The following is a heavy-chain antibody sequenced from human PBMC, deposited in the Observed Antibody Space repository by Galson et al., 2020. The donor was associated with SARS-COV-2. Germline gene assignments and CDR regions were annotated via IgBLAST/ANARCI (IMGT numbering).Heavy chain of an antibody. J-gene: IGHJ3*02. CDR3: ARSAYYDSSGYYFAFDI. CDR1: GYSFTSYW. D-gene: IGHD3-22*01. CDR2: IDPSDSYT. V-gene: IGHV5-10-1*01. Sequence: HGESLKISCKGSGYSFTSYWISWVRQMPGKGLEWMGRIDPSDSYTNYSPSFQGHVTISADKSISTAYLQWSSLKASDTAIYYCARSAYYDSSGYYFAFDIWGQGTMVTVSS.